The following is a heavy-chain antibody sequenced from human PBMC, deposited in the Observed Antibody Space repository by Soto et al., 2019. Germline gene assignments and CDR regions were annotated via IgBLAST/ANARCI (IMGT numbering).Heavy chain of an antibody. CDR1: GXIFSMYS. J-gene: IGHJ6*02. CDR2: IPQDGVDG. D-gene: IGHD2-21*02. Sequence: GSLRLSCDVSGXIFSMYSMSWVRQTPGKGLEWVAKIPQDGVDGHYADSVKGRFTISRDNGKNSLYLQMNNLRAEDTAVYYCDRDHLILPAHDFLYGSDVWGQGATVTVSS. CDR3: DRDHLILPAHDFLYGSDV. V-gene: IGHV3-7*03.